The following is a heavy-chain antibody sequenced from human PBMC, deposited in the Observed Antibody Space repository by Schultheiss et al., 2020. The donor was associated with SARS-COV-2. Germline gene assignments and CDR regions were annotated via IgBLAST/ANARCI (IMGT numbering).Heavy chain of an antibody. J-gene: IGHJ4*02. CDR2: ISYDGSNK. D-gene: IGHD5-18*01. CDR3: AKDRGIQLWISTLFFDY. V-gene: IGHV3-30*18. Sequence: GGSLRLSCAASGFTFSGYDMHWVRQAPGKGLEWLAVISYDGSNKYYADSVKGRFTISRDNSKNTLYLQMNSLRAEDTAVYYCAKDRGIQLWISTLFFDYWGQGTLVTVSS. CDR1: GFTFSGYD.